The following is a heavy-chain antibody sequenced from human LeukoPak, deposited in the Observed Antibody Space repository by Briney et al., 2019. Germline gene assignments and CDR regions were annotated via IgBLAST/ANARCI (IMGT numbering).Heavy chain of an antibody. CDR3: AKVLVVGATIGYFDY. V-gene: IGHV3-23*01. CDR1: GFPFSDYG. D-gene: IGHD1-26*01. Sequence: GGSLRLSCAASGFPFSDYGMYWVRQAPGKGLEWVSAISGSGGSTYYADSVKGRFTISRDNSKNTLYLQMNSLRAEDTAVYYCAKVLVVGATIGYFDYWGQGTLVTVSS. J-gene: IGHJ4*02. CDR2: ISGSGGST.